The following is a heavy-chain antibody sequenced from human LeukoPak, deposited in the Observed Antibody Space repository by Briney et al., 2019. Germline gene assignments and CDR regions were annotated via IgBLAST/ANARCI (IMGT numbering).Heavy chain of an antibody. D-gene: IGHD7-27*01. CDR1: GYSISTAYY. CDR3: ASNTGTVFDY. J-gene: IGHJ4*02. V-gene: IGHV4-38-2*02. Sequence: SETLSLTCSVSGYSISTAYYWGWIRQPPGKGLEWIGYVYYTGSTEYNPSLRSRVTISLEMSKQQFSLTLTSVTAADTAVYYCASNTGTVFDYWGQGALVTVSS. CDR2: VYYTGST.